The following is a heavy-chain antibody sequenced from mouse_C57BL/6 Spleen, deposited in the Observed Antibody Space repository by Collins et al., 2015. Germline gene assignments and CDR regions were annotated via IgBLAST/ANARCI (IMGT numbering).Heavy chain of an antibody. D-gene: IGHD1-1*01. CDR2: INPNNGGT. CDR1: GYTFTDYY. Sequence: EVQLQQSGPELVKPGASVKISCKASGYTFTDYYMNWVKQSHGKSLEWIGDINPNNGGTSYNQKFKGKATLTVDKSSSTAYMQLSSLTSEDSAVYYCARDWGFYYGSLDYWGQGTTLTVSS. J-gene: IGHJ2*01. V-gene: IGHV1-26*01. CDR3: ARDWGFYYGSLDY.